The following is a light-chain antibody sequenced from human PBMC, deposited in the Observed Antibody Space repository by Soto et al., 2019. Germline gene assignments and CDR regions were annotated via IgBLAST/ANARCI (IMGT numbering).Light chain of an antibody. CDR2: CAS. CDR3: QQYYSSPRFT. V-gene: IGKV4-1*01. Sequence: DIVMTHSPDSLAVSLGERATINYKSSQSVLYSSNNKNYLYWYQQKPGQPPKLLIYCASTRESGVPDWFSGSGSGTDFTITISSLQDEDVAVYYCQQYYSSPRFTFGPGTTVDIK. J-gene: IGKJ3*01. CDR1: QSVLYSSNNKNY.